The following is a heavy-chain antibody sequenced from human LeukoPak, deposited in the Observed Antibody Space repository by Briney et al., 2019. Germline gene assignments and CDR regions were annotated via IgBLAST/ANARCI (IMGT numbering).Heavy chain of an antibody. CDR1: GFTFDDYA. Sequence: GRSLRLSCAPSGFTFDDYAMHWVRQAPGEGLEWVSGISWNSGSIVYADSVKGRFTISRDNAKNALYLQMNSLRAEDTALYYCAKAPDYGDDYYFDYWGQGTLVTVSS. V-gene: IGHV3-9*01. D-gene: IGHD4-17*01. J-gene: IGHJ4*02. CDR3: AKAPDYGDDYYFDY. CDR2: ISWNSGSI.